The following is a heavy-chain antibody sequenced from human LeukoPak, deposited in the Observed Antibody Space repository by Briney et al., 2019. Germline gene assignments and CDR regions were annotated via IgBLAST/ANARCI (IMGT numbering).Heavy chain of an antibody. V-gene: IGHV3-23*01. Sequence: GGSLRLSCAASGFTFSSYGMSWVRRAPGKGLEWVSGISGSGDSTYYADSVKGRFTISRDNSKNTLYMQMNSLRAEDSAVYYCAKDRFGGLFDYWGQGTLVTVSS. CDR2: ISGSGDST. CDR3: AKDRFGGLFDY. D-gene: IGHD3-10*01. J-gene: IGHJ4*02. CDR1: GFTFSSYG.